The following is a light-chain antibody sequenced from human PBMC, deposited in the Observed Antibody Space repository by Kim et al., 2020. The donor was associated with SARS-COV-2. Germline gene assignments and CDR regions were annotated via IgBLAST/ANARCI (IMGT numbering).Light chain of an antibody. V-gene: IGKV3-20*01. CDR1: QSVSSSY. CDR3: HQYGSSLWT. J-gene: IGKJ1*01. Sequence: EIVLTQSPGTLSLSPGERATLSCRASQSVSSSYLGWYQQKPGQAPRLLIYGASSRATGIPDRFSVSGSGTDFTLTISRLEPEDFAVYYCHQYGSSLWTFGQGTKVDIK. CDR2: GAS.